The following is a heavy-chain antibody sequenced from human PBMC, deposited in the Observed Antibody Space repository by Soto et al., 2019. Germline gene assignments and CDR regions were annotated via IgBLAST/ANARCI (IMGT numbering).Heavy chain of an antibody. J-gene: IGHJ6*02. CDR2: IDPSDSYT. CDR1: GYSFTSYW. CDR3: ARTSMQSRGYSYGHGGMDV. D-gene: IGHD5-18*01. Sequence: GESLRISCKGSGYSFTSYWISWVRQMPGKGLEWMGRIDPSDSYTNYSPSFQGHVTISADKSISTAYLQWSSLKASDTAMYYCARTSMQSRGYSYGHGGMDVWGQGTTVTVSS. V-gene: IGHV5-10-1*01.